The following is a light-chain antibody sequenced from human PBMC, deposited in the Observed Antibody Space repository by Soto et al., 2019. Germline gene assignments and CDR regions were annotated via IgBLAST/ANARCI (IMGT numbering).Light chain of an antibody. Sequence: EIVMTQSPATLSVSPGDRATLSCRASQNVDSNLAWYQQKPGQAPRLLIYGVSTRATGIPARFSGSGSGTEFTLSILNLQSEDFAVYYIPQSGTFGQGTRL. CDR3: PQSGT. CDR1: QNVDSN. CDR2: GVS. J-gene: IGKJ1*01. V-gene: IGKV3D-15*01.